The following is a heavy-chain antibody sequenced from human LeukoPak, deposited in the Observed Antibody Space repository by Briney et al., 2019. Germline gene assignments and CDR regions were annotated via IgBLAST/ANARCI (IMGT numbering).Heavy chain of an antibody. J-gene: IGHJ5*02. CDR1: GYTYTSYG. Sequence: ASVKVSFKASGYTYTSYGISWVRQAPGQGLEWMGLISAYNGNTNYAQKLQGRVTMTTDTSTSTAYMELRSLRSDDTAVYYCARDYWRVVPAAIRYPFDPWGQGTLVTVSS. D-gene: IGHD2-2*01. CDR2: ISAYNGNT. V-gene: IGHV1-18*01. CDR3: ARDYWRVVPAAIRYPFDP.